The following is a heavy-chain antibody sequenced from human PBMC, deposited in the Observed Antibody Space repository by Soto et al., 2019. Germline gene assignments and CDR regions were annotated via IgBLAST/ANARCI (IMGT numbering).Heavy chain of an antibody. J-gene: IGHJ6*02. CDR2: IWYDGSNK. D-gene: IGHD5-12*01. CDR1: GFTFSIYG. V-gene: IGHV3-33*01. CDR3: ARDGDIVATNYYYYGMDV. Sequence: GGSLRLSCAASGFTFSIYGMHWVRQAPGKGLEWVAVIWYDGSNKYYADSVKGRFTISRDNSKNTLYLQMNSLRAEDTAVYYCARDGDIVATNYYYYGMDVWGQGTTVTVSS.